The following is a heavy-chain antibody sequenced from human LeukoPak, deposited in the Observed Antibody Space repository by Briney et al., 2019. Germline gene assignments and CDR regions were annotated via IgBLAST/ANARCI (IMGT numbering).Heavy chain of an antibody. D-gene: IGHD2-2*01. V-gene: IGHV3-43D*04. CDR2: ISWGGGST. CDR3: AKPGYRWPAYDIDY. CDR1: VFTYDYYA. Sequence: GGALRLSCASSVFTYDYYAMHWVRQAPGKGLEWVSLISWGGGSTYYADSVSGRFTLSRDSSKISLYLQMNTLTAEDTALYYCAKPGYRWPAYDIDYWGQGTLVTVSS. J-gene: IGHJ4*02.